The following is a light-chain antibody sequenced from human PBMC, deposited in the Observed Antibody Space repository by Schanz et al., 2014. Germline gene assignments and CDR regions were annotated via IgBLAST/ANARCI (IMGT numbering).Light chain of an antibody. J-gene: IGKJ3*01. Sequence: IVLTQSPATLSLSPGERATLSCRASQSISDYLAWYQEKPGQAPRLLVYGASSRASGIPDRFSGSGSGTDLTLTISRLEPEDFAVYYCHQYGSSPFTFGPGTTVDIK. CDR1: QSISDY. CDR3: HQYGSSPFT. V-gene: IGKV3-20*01. CDR2: GAS.